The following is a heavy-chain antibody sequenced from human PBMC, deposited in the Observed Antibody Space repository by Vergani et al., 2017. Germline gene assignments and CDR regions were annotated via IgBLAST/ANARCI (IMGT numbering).Heavy chain of an antibody. Sequence: QVQLVQSAAEVKKPGASVKVSCKASGYTFTGYYMHWVRQAPGQGLEWMGWINPNSGGTNYAQKFQGRVTMTRDTSISTAYMELSRLRSDDTAVYYCARVLVADYYDSTDAFDIWGQGTMVTVSS. CDR3: ARVLVADYYDSTDAFDI. D-gene: IGHD3-22*01. V-gene: IGHV1-2*02. J-gene: IGHJ3*02. CDR1: GYTFTGYY. CDR2: INPNSGGT.